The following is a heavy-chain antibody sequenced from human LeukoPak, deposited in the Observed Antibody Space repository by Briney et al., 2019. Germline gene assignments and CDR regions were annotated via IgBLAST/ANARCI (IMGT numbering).Heavy chain of an antibody. CDR2: TYYRSKWYN. CDR3: ARDGAGYSSSWPSTYYYYGMDV. J-gene: IGHJ6*02. V-gene: IGHV6-1*01. D-gene: IGHD6-13*01. Sequence: SQTLSPTCAISGDSVSSNSAAWNWIRQSPSRGLEWLGRTYYRSKWYNDYAVSVKSRITINPDTSKNQFSLQLNSVTPEDTAVYYCARDGAGYSSSWPSTYYYYGMDVWGQGTTVTVSS. CDR1: GDSVSSNSAA.